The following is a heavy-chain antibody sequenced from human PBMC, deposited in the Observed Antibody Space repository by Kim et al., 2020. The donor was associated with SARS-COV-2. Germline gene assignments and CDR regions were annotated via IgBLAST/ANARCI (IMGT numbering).Heavy chain of an antibody. CDR1: GFTFDDYA. Sequence: GGSLRLSCAASGFTFDDYAMHWVRQAPGKGLEWVSGISWNSGSIGYADSVKGRFTISRDNAKNSLYLQMNSLRAEDTALYYCAKDSDYYGSGSYVIDYWGQGTLVTVSA. V-gene: IGHV3-9*01. CDR2: ISWNSGSI. J-gene: IGHJ4*02. D-gene: IGHD3-10*01. CDR3: AKDSDYYGSGSYVIDY.